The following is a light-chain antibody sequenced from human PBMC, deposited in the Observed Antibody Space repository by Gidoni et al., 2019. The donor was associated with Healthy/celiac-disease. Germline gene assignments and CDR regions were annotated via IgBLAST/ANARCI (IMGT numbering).Light chain of an antibody. J-gene: IGKJ4*01. CDR1: QSVSSY. CDR2: DAS. V-gene: IGKV3-11*01. CDR3: QQRSNWPPLT. Sequence: EIVLTQSPATLSLSPGERATLSCRASQSVSSYLAWYQQKTGQAPRLLIYDASNSATGIPARFSGSGSGTDFTLTISSLEPEDFAVYYCQQRSNWPPLTFGGGTKVEIK.